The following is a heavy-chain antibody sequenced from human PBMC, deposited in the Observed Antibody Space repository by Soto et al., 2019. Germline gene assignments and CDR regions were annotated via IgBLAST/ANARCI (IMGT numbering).Heavy chain of an antibody. CDR3: AHRVLRTVFGLVTTTAIYFDF. D-gene: IGHD3-3*01. CDR1: GFSLTTSGVG. Sequence: QITLNESGPTQVKPIQTLTLTCTFSGFSLTTSGVGVGWIRQSQGKAPEWLALIYWDDDKRYSPSLKSRLTITKDTSKNQVVLTMADLDPADTATYYCAHRVLRTVFGLVTTTAIYFDFWGQGTPVAVSS. V-gene: IGHV2-5*02. CDR2: IYWDDDK. J-gene: IGHJ4*02.